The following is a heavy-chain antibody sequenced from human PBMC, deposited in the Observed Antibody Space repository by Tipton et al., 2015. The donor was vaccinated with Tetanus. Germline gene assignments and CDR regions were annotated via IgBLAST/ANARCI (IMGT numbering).Heavy chain of an antibody. Sequence: TLSLTCTVSRGSISSYYWSWIRQPPGKGLEWIGYIYDSGSTNYNPSLKSRVTISVDTSKNQFSLKLTSVTAADTAVYYCARDYYDSSGIGYWGQGTLVTVSS. D-gene: IGHD3-22*01. CDR2: IYDSGST. J-gene: IGHJ4*02. V-gene: IGHV4-59*12. CDR3: ARDYYDSSGIGY. CDR1: RGSISSYY.